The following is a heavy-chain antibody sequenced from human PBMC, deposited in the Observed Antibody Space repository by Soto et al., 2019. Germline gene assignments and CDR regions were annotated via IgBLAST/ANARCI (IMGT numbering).Heavy chain of an antibody. V-gene: IGHV1-18*04. CDR3: ARRGYGSGSYYISYYYYGMDV. D-gene: IGHD3-10*01. J-gene: IGHJ6*02. CDR2: ISAYTGNT. CDR1: GCTFTSYG. Sequence: ASVKVSCKASGCTFTSYGISWVRQAPGQGLEWMGWISAYTGNTNYAQELQGGVTVTTDTSTSTAYMDLRSLRSDDTAVYYCARRGYGSGSYYISYYYYGMDVWGQGTTVNVSS.